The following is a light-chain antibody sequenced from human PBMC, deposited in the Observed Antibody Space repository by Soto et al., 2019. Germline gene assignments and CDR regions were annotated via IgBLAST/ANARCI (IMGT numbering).Light chain of an antibody. CDR1: QTVSNNY. CDR2: GAS. J-gene: IGKJ2*01. V-gene: IGKV3-20*01. Sequence: EIVLTQSPDTLSLSPGERATVSCRASQTVSNNYLAWYQQKPGQAPRLLLYGASTRPTGIPDRFSGSGSGTDFTLTISKLEPEDFAVYYCHHCGSSPPYTFGQGTKLDIK. CDR3: HHCGSSPPYT.